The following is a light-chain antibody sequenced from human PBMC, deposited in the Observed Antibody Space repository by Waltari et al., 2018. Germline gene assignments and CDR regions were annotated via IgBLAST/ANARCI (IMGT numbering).Light chain of an antibody. J-gene: IGKJ1*01. V-gene: IGKV1-5*03. CDR3: QQYNSYPWT. CDR1: QSISYW. Sequence: DIQMTQAPSTLSASVGDRVTITCRDSQSISYWLAWYQQKPGKAPKLLIYKASSLESGVPSRFGGSGSGTEFTLTISSLQPDDFATYHCQQYNSYPWTFGQGTKVEIK. CDR2: KAS.